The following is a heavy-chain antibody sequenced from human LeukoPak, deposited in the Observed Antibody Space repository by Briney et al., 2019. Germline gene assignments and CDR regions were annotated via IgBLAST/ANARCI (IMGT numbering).Heavy chain of an antibody. Sequence: SPTLSLTCAISGDRVSSNSATWNWIRQSPSRGLEWLGRTYYRSKWYNDDAVSVKSRTTINPDTSKNQFSLQLNSVTPEDTAVYYCARSGVIDMVPFDHWGQGTLVTVSS. CDR3: ARSGVIDMVPFDH. D-gene: IGHD2-21*01. CDR2: TYYRSKWYN. CDR1: GDRVSSNSAT. J-gene: IGHJ4*02. V-gene: IGHV6-1*01.